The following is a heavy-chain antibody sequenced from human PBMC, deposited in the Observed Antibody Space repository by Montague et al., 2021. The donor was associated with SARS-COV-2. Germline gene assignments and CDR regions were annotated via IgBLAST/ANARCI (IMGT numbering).Heavy chain of an antibody. CDR3: ASPGGYCTGGSCYYVY. Sequence: SETLSLTCSVSGGPISTYYWSWIRQPPGKGLEWIGYIYYSGSTNYNPSLKSRVTISIDTSKNQFFLELSSVTAADMAVYYCASPGGYCTGGSCYYVYWGQGTLVTVSS. D-gene: IGHD2-15*01. J-gene: IGHJ4*02. CDR1: GGPISTYY. V-gene: IGHV4-59*01. CDR2: IYYSGST.